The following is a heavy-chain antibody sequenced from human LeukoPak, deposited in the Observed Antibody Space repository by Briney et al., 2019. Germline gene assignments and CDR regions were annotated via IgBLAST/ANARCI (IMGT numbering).Heavy chain of an antibody. CDR3: ARARGYSYGYRLDY. D-gene: IGHD5-18*01. CDR2: ISSSSSYI. Sequence: GGSLRLSCAASGLTFSSYSMNWVRQAPGKGLEWVSSISSSSSYIYCADSVKGRFTISRDNAKNSLYLQMNSLRAEDTAVYYCARARGYSYGYRLDYWGQGTLVTVSS. CDR1: GLTFSSYS. V-gene: IGHV3-21*01. J-gene: IGHJ4*02.